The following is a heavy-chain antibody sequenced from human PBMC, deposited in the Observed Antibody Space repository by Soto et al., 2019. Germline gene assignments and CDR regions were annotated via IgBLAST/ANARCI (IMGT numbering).Heavy chain of an antibody. D-gene: IGHD3-10*01. CDR1: GGSISGYY. CDR3: ARGRVMVVRGYYYYYCMDD. Sequence: SETLSLTCAVYGGSISGYYWSWIRQPPGKGLEWIGEIYYSGSTNYNPSLKSRVTISVDTSKNQFSLKLSSVTAADTAVYYCARGRVMVVRGYYYYYCMDDWGQGTTVTVSS. CDR2: IYYSGST. J-gene: IGHJ6*02. V-gene: IGHV4-34*01.